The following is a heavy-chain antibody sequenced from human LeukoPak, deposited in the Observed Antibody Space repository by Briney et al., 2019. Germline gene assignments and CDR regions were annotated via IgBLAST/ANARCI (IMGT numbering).Heavy chain of an antibody. CDR1: GFTFDNYA. CDR2: ISWSSGSI. V-gene: IGHV3-9*01. J-gene: IGHJ6*02. D-gene: IGHD2-15*01. CDR3: AKAYCSGGSCWESFYFFALDV. Sequence: GRSLRLSCAASGFTFDNYAMHWVRQPPGKGLEWVSGISWSSGSIGYADSVKGRFTIYRDNAKNSLYLQMNSLRAEDTALYYCAKAYCSGGSCWESFYFFALDVWGQGTTVTVSS.